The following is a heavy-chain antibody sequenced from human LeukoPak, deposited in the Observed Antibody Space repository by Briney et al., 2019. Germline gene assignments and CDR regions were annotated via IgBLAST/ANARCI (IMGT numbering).Heavy chain of an antibody. CDR1: GFTVSSNY. Sequence: GGSLRLSCAASGFTVSSNYMSWVRQAPGKGLEWVSVIYSGGSTYYADSVKGRFTISRDNAKNSLYLQMNSLRAEDTAVYYCARDIGGGGRGLRLGELSLYPFDYWGQGTLVTVSS. J-gene: IGHJ4*02. D-gene: IGHD3-16*02. V-gene: IGHV3-66*01. CDR2: IYSGGST. CDR3: ARDIGGGGRGLRLGELSLYPFDY.